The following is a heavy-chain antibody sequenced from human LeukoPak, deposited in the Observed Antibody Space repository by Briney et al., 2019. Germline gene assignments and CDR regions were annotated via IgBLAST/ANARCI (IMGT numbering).Heavy chain of an antibody. CDR1: GGSISSYY. Sequence: SETLSLTCPVSGGSISSYYWSWIRQPPGKGLEWIGYIYYSGSTNYNPSLKSRVTISVDTSNNQFSLKLSSVTAADTAVYYCARSEYDFWSGSNSVYFDYWGQGTLVTVSS. J-gene: IGHJ4*02. D-gene: IGHD3-3*01. CDR2: IYYSGST. V-gene: IGHV4-59*01. CDR3: ARSEYDFWSGSNSVYFDY.